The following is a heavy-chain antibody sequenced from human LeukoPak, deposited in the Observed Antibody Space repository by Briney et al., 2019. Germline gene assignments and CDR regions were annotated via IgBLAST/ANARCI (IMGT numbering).Heavy chain of an antibody. V-gene: IGHV3-21*01. D-gene: IGHD3-10*01. CDR3: ARRFGSVTSMHGIDY. J-gene: IGHJ4*02. CDR2: ISSSSSYI. Sequence: GGTLRLSCAASGFTFSSYGMSWVRQAPGKGLEWVSSISSSSSYIYYADSVKGRFTISRDNAKNSLYLQMNSLRAEDTAVYYCARRFGSVTSMHGIDYWGQGTLVTVSS. CDR1: GFTFSSYG.